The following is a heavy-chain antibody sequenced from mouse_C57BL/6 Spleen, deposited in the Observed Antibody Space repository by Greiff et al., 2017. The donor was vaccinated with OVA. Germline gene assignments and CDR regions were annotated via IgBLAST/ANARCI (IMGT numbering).Heavy chain of an antibody. CDR1: GYAFTNYL. CDR2: INPGSGGT. CDR3: ARGGYYNAMDY. J-gene: IGHJ4*01. Sequence: QVQLQQSGAELVRPGTSVKVSCKASGYAFTNYLIEWVKQRPGQGLEWIGVINPGSGGTNYNEKFKGKATLTADKSSSTAYMQLSSLTSEDSAVYFCARGGYYNAMDYWGQGTSVTVSS. V-gene: IGHV1-54*01. D-gene: IGHD2-2*01.